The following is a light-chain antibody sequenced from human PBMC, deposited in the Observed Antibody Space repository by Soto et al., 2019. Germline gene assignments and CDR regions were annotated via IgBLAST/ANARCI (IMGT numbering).Light chain of an antibody. V-gene: IGLV2-14*01. CDR1: SSDVGGYNY. Sequence: QSALTQPASVSGSPGQSITISCTGTSSDVGGYNYVSWYQQHPGKAPKLMIYDVSNRPSGVSNRFSGSKTGNTASLTISGLQAEDKADYYCSSYTSSSTLEVFGTGTQLTVL. CDR2: DVS. CDR3: SSYTSSSTLEV. J-gene: IGLJ1*01.